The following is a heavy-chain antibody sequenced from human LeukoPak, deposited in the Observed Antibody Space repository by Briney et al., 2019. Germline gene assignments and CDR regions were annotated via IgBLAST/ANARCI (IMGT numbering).Heavy chain of an antibody. D-gene: IGHD3-16*01. V-gene: IGHV3-23*01. Sequence: GGTLRLSCAASGFTFSSYGMSWVRQAPGKGLQWVSAISGDGKDRDYPDSVKGRFTISRDNSKNTLYLQMDSLRAEDTAAYYCAKDLGYDYVWGEGNFYDYWGQGTLVTVSS. CDR1: GFTFSSYG. CDR2: ISGDGKDR. CDR3: AKDLGYDYVWGEGNFYDY. J-gene: IGHJ4*02.